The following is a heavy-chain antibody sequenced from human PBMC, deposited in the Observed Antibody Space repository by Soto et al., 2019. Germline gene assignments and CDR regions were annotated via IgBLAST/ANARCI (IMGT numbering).Heavy chain of an antibody. V-gene: IGHV2-5*02. CDR2: IYWDDDK. D-gene: IGHD6-6*01. CDR3: AHCGYSSSSPLGMDV. Sequence: GLDLEWLALIYWDDDKRYSPSLKSRLTITKDTSKNQVVLTMTNMDPVDTATYYCAHCGYSSSSPLGMDVWGQGTTVTVSS. J-gene: IGHJ6*02.